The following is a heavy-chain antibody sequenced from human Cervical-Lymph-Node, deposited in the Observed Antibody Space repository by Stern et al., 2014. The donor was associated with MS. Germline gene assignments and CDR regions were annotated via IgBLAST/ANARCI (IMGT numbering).Heavy chain of an antibody. J-gene: IGHJ5*02. CDR2: INPKSGGT. CDR3: TRALRIADRPSPGGHWFDP. V-gene: IGHV1-2*02. CDR1: GYIFTDYY. D-gene: IGHD6-6*01. Sequence: VQLVESRAEVEKPGASVKVSCKASGYIFTDYYLHWVRQAPGQGLEWMGRINPKSGGTRYAQSFQGRVTLTRDTSITTAYMDLSRLTSDDTAVYYCTRALRIADRPSPGGHWFDPWGQGTLVIVSS.